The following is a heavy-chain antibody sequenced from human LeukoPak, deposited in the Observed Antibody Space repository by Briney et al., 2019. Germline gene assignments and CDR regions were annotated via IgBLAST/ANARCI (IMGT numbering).Heavy chain of an antibody. Sequence: PSETLSLTCTVSGGSISSGSYYWTWIRQPAGKGLEWIGHIYTSGSTNYNPSLKSRVTISLDTSKNQFSLKLSSVTAADTAVYYCARHYYDILTGWAFDYWGQGTLVTISS. D-gene: IGHD3-9*01. CDR2: IYTSGST. J-gene: IGHJ4*02. CDR1: GGSISSGSYY. CDR3: ARHYYDILTGWAFDY. V-gene: IGHV4-61*09.